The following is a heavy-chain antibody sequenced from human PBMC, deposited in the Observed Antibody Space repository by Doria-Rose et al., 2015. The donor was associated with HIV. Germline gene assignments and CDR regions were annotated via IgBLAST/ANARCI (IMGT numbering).Heavy chain of an antibody. V-gene: IGHV2-26*01. CDR2: IFSDDQR. J-gene: IGHJ4*02. Sequence: QVTLKESGPVLVKPTETLTLTCTVSGVSLSSPGMGVSWIRQPPGKALEWLVNIFSDDQRSCHTSLKSRLTISRGTSKSQVVLTTTDMDPVDTATYYCARIKSSRWYHKYYFDFWGQGTLVIVSA. D-gene: IGHD6-13*01. CDR1: GVSLSSPGMG. CDR3: ARIKSSRWYHKYYFDF.